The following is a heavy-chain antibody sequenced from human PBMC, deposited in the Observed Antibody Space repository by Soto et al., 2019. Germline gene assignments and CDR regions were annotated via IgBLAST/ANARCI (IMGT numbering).Heavy chain of an antibody. J-gene: IGHJ4*02. Sequence: QLQLQESGPRLVKPSETLSLTCTVSGGSISSSSYYWGWIRQPPGKGLEWIGSIYYSGSTYYNPSLKSRVTISVDTSKNQFSLKLSSVTAADTAVYYCARSELEMATMRGVYYFDYWGQGTLVTVSS. V-gene: IGHV4-39*01. D-gene: IGHD5-12*01. CDR3: ARSELEMATMRGVYYFDY. CDR1: GGSISSSSYY. CDR2: IYYSGST.